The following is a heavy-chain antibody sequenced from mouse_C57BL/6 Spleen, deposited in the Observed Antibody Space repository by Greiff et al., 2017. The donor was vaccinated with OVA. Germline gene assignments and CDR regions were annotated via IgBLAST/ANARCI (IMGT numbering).Heavy chain of an antibody. V-gene: IGHV1-4*01. Sequence: VKVVESGAELARPGASVKMSCKASGYTFTSYTMHWVKQRPGQGLEWIGYINPSSGYTKYNQKFKDKATLTADKSSSTAYMQLSSLTSEDSAVYYCARGITTVVGAMDYWGQGTSVTVSS. D-gene: IGHD1-1*01. CDR2: INPSSGYT. CDR1: GYTFTSYT. CDR3: ARGITTVVGAMDY. J-gene: IGHJ4*01.